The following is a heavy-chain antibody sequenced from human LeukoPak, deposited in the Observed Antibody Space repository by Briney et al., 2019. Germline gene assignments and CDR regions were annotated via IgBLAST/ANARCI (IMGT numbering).Heavy chain of an antibody. Sequence: GASVKVSCKASGYTFTSYYFSWVRQAPGQGLEWMGGIIPIFGTANYAQKFQGRVTITADESTSTAYMELSSLRSEDTAVYYCASSATGAFDYWGQGTLVTVSS. D-gene: IGHD3-10*01. CDR1: GYTFTSYY. CDR3: ASSATGAFDY. CDR2: IIPIFGTA. J-gene: IGHJ4*02. V-gene: IGHV1-69*13.